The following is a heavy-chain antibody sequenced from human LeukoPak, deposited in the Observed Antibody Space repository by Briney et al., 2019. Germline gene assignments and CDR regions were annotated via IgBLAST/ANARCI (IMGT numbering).Heavy chain of an antibody. V-gene: IGHV7-4-1*02. CDR3: ARVEDYYDSSGQSGVEFDY. CDR1: GYTFTSYA. Sequence: ASVKVSCKASGYTFTSYAMNWVRQAPGQGLEWMGWINTNTGNPTYAQGFTGRFVFSLDTSVSTAYLQISSLKAEDTAVYYCARVEDYYDSSGQSGVEFDYWGQGTLVTVSS. CDR2: INTNTGNP. D-gene: IGHD3-22*01. J-gene: IGHJ4*02.